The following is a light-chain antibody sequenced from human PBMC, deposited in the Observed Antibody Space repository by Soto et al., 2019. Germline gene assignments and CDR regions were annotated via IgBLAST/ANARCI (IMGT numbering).Light chain of an antibody. CDR3: QQSYSTPIT. CDR1: QSISSY. CDR2: AAS. V-gene: IGKV1-39*01. J-gene: IGKJ5*01. Sequence: DIQMTQSPSSLSASVGGRVTITCLASQSISSYLNWYQQKPGKAPKLLIYAASSLQSGVPSRFSGSGSGTDFTLTISSLQPEDFATYYCQQSYSTPITFGQGTRLEIK.